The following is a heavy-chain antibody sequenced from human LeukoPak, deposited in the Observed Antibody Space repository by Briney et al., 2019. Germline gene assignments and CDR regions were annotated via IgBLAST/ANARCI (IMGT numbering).Heavy chain of an antibody. CDR1: GGSISSGRFY. CDR2: IFTSGST. V-gene: IGHV4-61*02. J-gene: IGHJ4*02. Sequence: PSETLSLTCTVSGGSISSGRFYWSWIRQPAGKGLEWIGRIFTSGSTNYNPSLKSRVSISVNTSKNQFSLKLSSVTAADTAVYYCARRDSEQLWFTYWGQGTLVTVSS. D-gene: IGHD5-18*01. CDR3: ARRDSEQLWFTY.